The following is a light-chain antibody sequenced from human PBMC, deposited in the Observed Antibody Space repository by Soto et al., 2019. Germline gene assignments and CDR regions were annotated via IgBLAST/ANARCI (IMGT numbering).Light chain of an antibody. CDR1: SSNSGNNY. CDR3: GTWDSSFYV. Sequence: QSVLTQPPSVSAAPGQKVTISCSGSSSNSGNNYVSWYQQLPGTAPKLLIYDNNKRPSGIPDRFSGSKSGTSATLGITGLQTGDEADYYCGTWDSSFYVFGTGTKVTVL. J-gene: IGLJ1*01. CDR2: DNN. V-gene: IGLV1-51*01.